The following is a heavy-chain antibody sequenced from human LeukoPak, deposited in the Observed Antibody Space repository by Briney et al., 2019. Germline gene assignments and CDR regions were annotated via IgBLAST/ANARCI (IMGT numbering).Heavy chain of an antibody. V-gene: IGHV4-34*01. Sequence: PSETLSLTCAAYGGSFSGYYWSWIRQPPGKGLEWIGEINHSGSTDYNPSLKSRVTISVDTSKNQFSLKLSSVTAADTAVYYCARGGKQEFDYWGQGTLVTVSS. CDR3: ARGGKQEFDY. D-gene: IGHD3-10*01. CDR2: INHSGST. CDR1: GGSFSGYY. J-gene: IGHJ4*02.